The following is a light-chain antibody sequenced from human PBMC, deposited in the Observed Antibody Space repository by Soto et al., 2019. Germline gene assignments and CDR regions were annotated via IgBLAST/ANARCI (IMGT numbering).Light chain of an antibody. J-gene: IGKJ1*01. CDR3: QQRRNWPQT. CDR2: DAS. Sequence: DILLAQSPATLSLSPGERATLSCRASQTISNYLAWYQQKPGQAPRLLIYDASNRAAGIPARFSGSGSGADFTLTISSLEPEDFAVYYCQQRRNWPQTFGQGTRVELK. CDR1: QTISNY. V-gene: IGKV3-11*01.